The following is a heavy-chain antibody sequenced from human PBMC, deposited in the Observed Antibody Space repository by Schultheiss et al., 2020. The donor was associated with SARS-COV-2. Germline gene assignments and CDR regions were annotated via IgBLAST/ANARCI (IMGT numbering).Heavy chain of an antibody. CDR3: ARESWDSSDHDAFDI. J-gene: IGHJ3*02. CDR2: ISAYNGNT. D-gene: IGHD3-22*01. Sequence: ASVKVSCKASGYTFTSYAMHWVRQAPGQRLEWMGWISAYNGNTNYAQKLQGRVTMTTDTSTSTAYMELRSLRSDDTAVYYCARESWDSSDHDAFDIWGQGTMVTVSS. V-gene: IGHV1-18*01. CDR1: GYTFTSYA.